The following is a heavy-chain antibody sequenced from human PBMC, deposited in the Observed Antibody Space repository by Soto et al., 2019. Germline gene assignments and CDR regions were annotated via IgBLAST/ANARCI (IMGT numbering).Heavy chain of an antibody. J-gene: IGHJ4*02. CDR2: ISYDGSNK. Sequence: QVQLVESGGGVVQPGRSLRLSCAASGFTFSDYSIHWVRQAPGKGLEWVAVISYDGSNKYYADSVKGRFTISRDNSKNTLYLQMNSLRLEDTAVYYCARDSSTWIYWGQGTLVTVSS. V-gene: IGHV3-30-3*01. CDR1: GFTFSDYS. CDR3: ARDSSTWIY. D-gene: IGHD2-2*01.